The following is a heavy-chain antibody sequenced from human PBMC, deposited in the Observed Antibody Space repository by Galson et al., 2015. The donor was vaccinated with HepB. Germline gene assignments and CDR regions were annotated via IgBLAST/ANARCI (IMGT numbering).Heavy chain of an antibody. CDR2: IYPGDSDT. D-gene: IGHD6-19*01. V-gene: IGHV5-51*01. Sequence: QSGAEVKKPGESLKISCKGSGYSFTSYWIGWVRQMPGKGLEWMGIIYPGDSDTRYSPSFQGQVTISADKSISTAYLQWSSLKASDTAMYYCARHKPEEQWLAPAYYYGMDVWGQGTTVTVSS. CDR1: GYSFTSYW. J-gene: IGHJ6*02. CDR3: ARHKPEEQWLAPAYYYGMDV.